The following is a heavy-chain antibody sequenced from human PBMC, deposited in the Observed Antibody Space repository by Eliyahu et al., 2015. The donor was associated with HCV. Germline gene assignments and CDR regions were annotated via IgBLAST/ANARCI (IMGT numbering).Heavy chain of an antibody. J-gene: IGHJ4*02. CDR3: ASTGGDVLLWFGELLNFSFDY. CDR2: ISGSGSTI. V-gene: IGHV3-48*03. CDR1: GFXXSXYX. Sequence: EVQLVESGGGLVQPGGSLRLSXAASGFXXSXYXMNXTRQAPGKGLGWXSYISGSGSTIYYADSVKGRFTISRDNAKNSLYLQMNSLRAEDTAVYYCASTGGDVLLWFGELLNFSFDYWGQGTLVTVSS. D-gene: IGHD3-10*01.